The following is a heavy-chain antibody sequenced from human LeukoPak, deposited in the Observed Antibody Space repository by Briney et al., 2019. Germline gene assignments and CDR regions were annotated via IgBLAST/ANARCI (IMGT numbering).Heavy chain of an antibody. D-gene: IGHD3-10*01. V-gene: IGHV4-59*01. J-gene: IGHJ6*03. CDR1: GASITGYY. CDR2: IYCSGST. Sequence: SETLSLTCSVSGASITGYYWSWIRQPPGKGLEWIGYIYCSGSTNYNPSLKSRVTISVDTSKNQFSLKLSSVTAADTAVYYCARGPELRVYYYYYYMDVWGKGTTVTVSS. CDR3: ARGPELRVYYYYYYMDV.